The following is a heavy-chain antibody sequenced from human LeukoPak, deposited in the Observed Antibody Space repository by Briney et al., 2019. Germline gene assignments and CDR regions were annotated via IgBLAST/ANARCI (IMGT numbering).Heavy chain of an antibody. CDR1: GYTFTSYG. Sequence: ASVKVSCKASGYTFTSYGISWVRQAPGQGLEWMGWISAYNGNTNYAQKLQGRVTMTTDTSTSTAYMELRSLRSDDTAVYYCARAPPTAYCGGDCAFDYWGQGTLVTVSS. D-gene: IGHD2-21*01. CDR3: ARAPPTAYCGGDCAFDY. J-gene: IGHJ4*02. CDR2: ISAYNGNT. V-gene: IGHV1-18*01.